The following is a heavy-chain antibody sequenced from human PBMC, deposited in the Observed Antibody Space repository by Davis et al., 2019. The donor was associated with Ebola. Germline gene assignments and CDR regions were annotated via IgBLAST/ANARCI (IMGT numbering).Heavy chain of an antibody. D-gene: IGHD6-13*01. CDR1: GGTFSSYA. Sequence: AASVKVSCKASGGTFSSYAISWVRQAPGQGLEWMGGIIPIFGTANYAQKFQGRVTITADESTSTAYMELSSLRSEDTAVYYCARSGYSSSWKNELYYYYGMDVWGQGTTVTVSS. CDR3: ARSGYSSSWKNELYYYYGMDV. CDR2: IIPIFGTA. V-gene: IGHV1-69*13. J-gene: IGHJ6*02.